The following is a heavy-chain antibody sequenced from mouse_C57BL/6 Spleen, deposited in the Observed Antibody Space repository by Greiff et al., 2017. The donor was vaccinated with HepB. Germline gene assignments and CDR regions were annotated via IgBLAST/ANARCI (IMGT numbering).Heavy chain of an antibody. CDR2: ISYDGSN. D-gene: IGHD1-1*01. CDR1: GYSITSGYY. J-gene: IGHJ2*01. Sequence: EVQLQESGPGLVKPSQSLSLTCSVTGYSITSGYYWNWIRQFPGNKLEWMGYISYDGSNNYNPSLKNRISITRDTSKNQFFLKLNSVTTEDTATYYCARDGGTTVVGGQGTTLTVSS. V-gene: IGHV3-6*01. CDR3: ARDGGTTVV.